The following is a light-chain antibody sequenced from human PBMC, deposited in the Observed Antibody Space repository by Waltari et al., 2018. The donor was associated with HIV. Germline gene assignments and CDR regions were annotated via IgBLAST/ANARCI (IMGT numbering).Light chain of an antibody. Sequence: QSALTQPASVSGSPGQSITISCTGTSSDVGGYNNVSWYQQHPGKAPKLMIYDVSNRPSGVSNRFSGSKSGNTASLTISGLQAEDEADYYCSSYTSSSTFWVFGGGTKLTVL. J-gene: IGLJ3*02. CDR3: SSYTSSSTFWV. CDR1: SSDVGGYNN. CDR2: DVS. V-gene: IGLV2-14*03.